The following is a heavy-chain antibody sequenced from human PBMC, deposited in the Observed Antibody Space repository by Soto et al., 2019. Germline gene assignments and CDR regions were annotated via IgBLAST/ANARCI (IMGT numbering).Heavy chain of an antibody. CDR1: GLTVSSNY. CDR3: ARDPDTTGWAV. J-gene: IGHJ4*02. CDR2: IYSGGST. Sequence: EAQLVESGGGLVQPGGSLRLSCAASGLTVSSNYMSWVRQAPGKGLEWVSIIYSGGSTYYADSVKGRFTISRDNSKNTLYLQMNSLRAEDTAVYYCARDPDTTGWAVWGQGTLVTVSS. D-gene: IGHD6-19*01. V-gene: IGHV3-66*01.